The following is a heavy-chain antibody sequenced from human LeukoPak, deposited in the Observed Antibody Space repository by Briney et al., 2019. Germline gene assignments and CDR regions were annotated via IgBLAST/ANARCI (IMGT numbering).Heavy chain of an antibody. CDR1: GFTFSSYA. V-gene: IGHV3-23*01. D-gene: IGHD6-6*01. CDR3: AKGIAARPYYYGMDV. CDR2: ISGSGGST. J-gene: IGHJ6*02. Sequence: GGSLRLSCAASGFTFSSYAMSWVRQAPGKGLEWVSAISGSGGSTYYADSVKGRFTISRDNSKNTLYLQMNSLRAEDTAVYYCAKGIAARPYYYGMDVWGQGTTVTVSS.